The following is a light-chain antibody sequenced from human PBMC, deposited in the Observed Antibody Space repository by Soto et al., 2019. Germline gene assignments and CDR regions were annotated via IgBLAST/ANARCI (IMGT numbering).Light chain of an antibody. Sequence: DIVLTQAPGTLSLSPVDSASLCCGPSQSVTSNYLAWYQQKPGQAPRLLIFGASIRVTGIPDRFIGSGSGTDFTLTISRLEPEDFAVYYCQHYVTSLTTFGQGTKVDIK. V-gene: IGKV3-20*01. CDR1: QSVTSNY. CDR2: GAS. J-gene: IGKJ1*01. CDR3: QHYVTSLTT.